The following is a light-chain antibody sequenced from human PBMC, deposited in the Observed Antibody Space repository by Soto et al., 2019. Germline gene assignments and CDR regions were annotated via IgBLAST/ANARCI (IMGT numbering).Light chain of an antibody. CDR1: SSDVGGYSH. CDR2: DVS. CDR3: RAFTSRNTYV. V-gene: IGLV2-14*03. J-gene: IGLJ1*01. Sequence: QSVLTQPASVSGSPGQSISISCTGTSSDVGGYSHVSWYQQHPGKAPKVMIYDVSNRPSGVSSRFSGSKSGNTAFLTISGLQAEDEADFYCRAFTSRNTYVFGTGNKVTDL.